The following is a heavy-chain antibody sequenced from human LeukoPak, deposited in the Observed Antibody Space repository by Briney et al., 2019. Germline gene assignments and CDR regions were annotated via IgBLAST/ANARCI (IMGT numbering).Heavy chain of an antibody. CDR3: ARERSGSYSLHPIDY. CDR1: GFTFNNYA. V-gene: IGHV3-33*01. CDR2: IWYDGINK. Sequence: PGGSLRLSCAASGFTFNNYAIHWVRQAPGKGLQWVAVIWYDGINKFYAESVKGRFTISRDNAKNSLYLQMNSLRAEDTAVYYCARERSGSYSLHPIDYWGQGTLVTVSS. D-gene: IGHD3-10*01. J-gene: IGHJ4*02.